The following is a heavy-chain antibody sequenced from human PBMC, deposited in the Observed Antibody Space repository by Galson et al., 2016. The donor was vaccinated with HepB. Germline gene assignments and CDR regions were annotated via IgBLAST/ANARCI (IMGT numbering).Heavy chain of an antibody. CDR1: GFSFKTEW. Sequence: SLRLSCAASGFSFKTEWMSWVRQAPGKGLEWVASRKEDGRETHYVHSVKGRFTISRDNAENALFLKMNSQRVEDTAVYYCARRGGPDHWGQGTLATVSS. D-gene: IGHD3-10*01. V-gene: IGHV3-7*03. J-gene: IGHJ4*02. CDR2: RKEDGRET. CDR3: ARRGGPDH.